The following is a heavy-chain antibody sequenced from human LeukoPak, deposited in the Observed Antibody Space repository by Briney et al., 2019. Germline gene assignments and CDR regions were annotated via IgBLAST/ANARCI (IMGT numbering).Heavy chain of an antibody. Sequence: GASVKVSCKVSGYTLTELSMHWVRQAPGKGLEWMGGFDPEDGETIYAQKSQGRVTMTEDTSTDTAYMELSSLRSEDTAVYYCATDRSMSYAFDIWGQGTMVTVSS. CDR3: ATDRSMSYAFDI. V-gene: IGHV1-24*01. D-gene: IGHD3-10*01. CDR1: GYTLTELS. CDR2: FDPEDGET. J-gene: IGHJ3*02.